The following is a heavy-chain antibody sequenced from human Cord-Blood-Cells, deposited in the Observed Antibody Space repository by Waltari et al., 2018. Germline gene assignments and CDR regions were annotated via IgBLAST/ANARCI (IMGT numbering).Heavy chain of an antibody. J-gene: IGHJ3*02. V-gene: IGHV5-51*01. CDR1: GYSFTSYW. CDR2: IYPGDSDT. D-gene: IGHD4-17*01. CDR3: ARHGPTTVTTYAFDI. Sequence: EVQLVQSGAEVTKPGESLKISCKGSGYSFTSYWTGWVRQMPGKGLEWMGIIYPGDSDTRYSPSFQGQVTISADKSISTAYLQWSSLKASDTAMYYCARHGPTTVTTYAFDIWGQGTMVTVSS.